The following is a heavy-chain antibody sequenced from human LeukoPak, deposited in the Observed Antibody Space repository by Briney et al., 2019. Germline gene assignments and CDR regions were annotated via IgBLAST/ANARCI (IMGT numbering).Heavy chain of an antibody. J-gene: IGHJ5*02. CDR3: ARGPGGYSYGS. Sequence: HPGGSLRLSCAASGFTVSSNYMSCVRQAPGKGLEWVSVIYSGGSTYYADSVKGRFTISRDNSKNTLYLQMNSLRAEDTAVYYCARGPGGYSYGSWGQGTLVTVSS. CDR1: GFTVSSNY. V-gene: IGHV3-53*01. CDR2: IYSGGST. D-gene: IGHD5-18*01.